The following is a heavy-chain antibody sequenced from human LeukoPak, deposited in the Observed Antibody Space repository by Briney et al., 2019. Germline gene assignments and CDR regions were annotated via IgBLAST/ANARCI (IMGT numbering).Heavy chain of an antibody. CDR3: ASSSHYYYYMDV. Sequence: ASVKVSCKASGYTFTSYDINWVRQAIGQGLEWMGWMNPNSGNTGYAQKFQGRVTMTRNTSISTAYMELSSLRSEDTAVYYCASSSHYYYYMDVWGKGTTVTVSS. CDR2: MNPNSGNT. J-gene: IGHJ6*03. V-gene: IGHV1-8*01. CDR1: GYTFTSYD. D-gene: IGHD6-6*01.